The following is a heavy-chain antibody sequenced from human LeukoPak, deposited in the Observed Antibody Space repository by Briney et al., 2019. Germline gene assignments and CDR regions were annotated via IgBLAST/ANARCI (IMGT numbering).Heavy chain of an antibody. CDR3: ARRLVGANVFDY. CDR2: IYHSGST. D-gene: IGHD1-26*01. V-gene: IGHV4-38-2*01. Sequence: SETPSLTCAVSGYSISSGYYWGWIRQPPGKGLEWIGSIYHSGSTYYNPSLKSRVTISVDTSKNQFSLKLSSVTAADTAVYYCARRLVGANVFDYWGQGTLVTVSS. CDR1: GYSISSGYY. J-gene: IGHJ4*02.